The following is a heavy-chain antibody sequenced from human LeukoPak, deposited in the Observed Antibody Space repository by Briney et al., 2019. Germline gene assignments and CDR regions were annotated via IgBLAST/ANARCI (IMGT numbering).Heavy chain of an antibody. D-gene: IGHD1-26*01. Sequence: SQTLSLTCNVSGGSISSGDHYWSWIRQPPGKGLEYIGSMYHSGRSHNNPSLKSRVVISIDTSKNQFSLKLNSVTAADTAVYYCARGGSGATGWFDPWGRGTLVTVSS. J-gene: IGHJ5*02. V-gene: IGHV4-39*07. CDR1: GGSISSGDHY. CDR3: ARGGSGATGWFDP. CDR2: MYHSGRS.